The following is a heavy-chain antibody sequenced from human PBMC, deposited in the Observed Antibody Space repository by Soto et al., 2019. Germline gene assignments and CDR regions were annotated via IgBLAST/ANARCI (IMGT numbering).Heavy chain of an antibody. J-gene: IGHJ3*02. CDR1: GGSISSYY. V-gene: IGHV4-59*01. CDR3: ARDWGGSSSGGGAGANDAFDI. CDR2: IYYSGST. Sequence: SETLSLTCTVSGGSISSYYWSWIRQPPGKGLEWIGYIYYSGSTNYNPSLKSRVTISVDTSKNQFSLKLSSVTAADTAVYYCARDWGGSSSGGGAGANDAFDIWGQGTMVTVSS. D-gene: IGHD6-6*01.